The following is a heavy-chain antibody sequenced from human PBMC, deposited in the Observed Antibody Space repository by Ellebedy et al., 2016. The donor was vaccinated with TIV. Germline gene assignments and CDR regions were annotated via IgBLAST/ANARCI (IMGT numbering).Heavy chain of an antibody. J-gene: IGHJ4*02. CDR3: TTVGYCTSTTCRDY. CDR1: GFTFTNAW. V-gene: IGHV3-15*01. D-gene: IGHD2-2*01. Sequence: GGSLRLXXAASGFTFTNAWMSWVRQAPGKGLERVGRIKRKIDGGTTDYAAPVKGRFTISRDDSKDTLYLQMNSLKTEDTAVYYCTTVGYCTSTTCRDYWGQGTLVTVSS. CDR2: IKRKIDGGTT.